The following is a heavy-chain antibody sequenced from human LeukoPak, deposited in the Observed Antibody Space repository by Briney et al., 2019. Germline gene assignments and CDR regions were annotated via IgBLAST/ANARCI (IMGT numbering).Heavy chain of an antibody. CDR3: ARERPPGDSSNWFLEGYFDI. J-gene: IGHJ4*02. CDR1: GGTFSSYA. CDR2: IISIFGTA. Sequence: GASVKVSCKASGGTFSSYAITWVRQAPGQGLEWMGRIISIFGTANYAQKFQGRVTITTDESTSTAYMELGTLRSDDTAVYYCARERPPGDSSNWFLEGYFDIWGQGTLVTVSS. D-gene: IGHD6-13*01. V-gene: IGHV1-69*05.